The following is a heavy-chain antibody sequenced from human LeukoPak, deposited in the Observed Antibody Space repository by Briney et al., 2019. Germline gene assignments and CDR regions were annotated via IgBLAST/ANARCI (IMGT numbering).Heavy chain of an antibody. CDR1: GFTFSSYE. Sequence: PGGSLRLSCAASGFTFSSYEMNWVRQAPGKGLEWVSAISGSGGSAYYADSVKGRFTISRDNSENTLYLQMNSLRAEDTAVYYCAGPGGSGFDYWGQGTLVTVSS. CDR3: AGPGGSGFDY. D-gene: IGHD1-14*01. V-gene: IGHV3-23*01. CDR2: ISGSGGSA. J-gene: IGHJ4*02.